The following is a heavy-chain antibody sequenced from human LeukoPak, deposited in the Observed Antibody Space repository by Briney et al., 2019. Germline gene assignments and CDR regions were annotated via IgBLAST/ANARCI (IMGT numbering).Heavy chain of an antibody. CDR1: GYTFTGYY. CDR2: INPNSGGT. Sequence: ASVKVSCKASGYTFTGYYMHWVRQAPGRGLEWMGWINPNSGGTNYAQKFQGRVTMTRDTSISTAYMELSRLRSDDTAVYYCARGGLGSGGAATDYWGQGTLVTVSS. J-gene: IGHJ4*02. D-gene: IGHD2-15*01. V-gene: IGHV1-2*02. CDR3: ARGGLGSGGAATDY.